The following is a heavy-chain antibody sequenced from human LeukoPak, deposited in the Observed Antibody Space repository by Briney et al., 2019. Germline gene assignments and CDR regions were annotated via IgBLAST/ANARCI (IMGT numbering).Heavy chain of an antibody. V-gene: IGHV3-21*01. CDR2: ISSSSSYI. D-gene: IGHD6-6*01. Sequence: GGSLRLSCAASGFAFSSYSMNWVRQAPGKGLEWVSSISSSSSYIYYADSVKGRFTNSRDNAKNSLYLQMNSLRAEDTAVYYCARDQESIAARSWFDPWGQGTLVTVSS. CDR3: ARDQESIAARSWFDP. J-gene: IGHJ5*02. CDR1: GFAFSSYS.